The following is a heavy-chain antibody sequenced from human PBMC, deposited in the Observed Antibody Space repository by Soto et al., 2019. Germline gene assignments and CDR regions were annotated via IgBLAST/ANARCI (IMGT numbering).Heavy chain of an antibody. V-gene: IGHV3-30*18. J-gene: IGHJ4*02. CDR1: GFTFSSYG. CDR2: ISYDGSNK. Sequence: GGSLRLSCAASGFTFSSYGMHWVRQAPGKGLEWVAVISYDGSNKYYADSVKGRFTISRDNSKNTLYLQMNSLRAEDTAVYYFAKGDFWSGYYTPASWFDYWGQGTLVTVSS. CDR3: AKGDFWSGYYTPASWFDY. D-gene: IGHD3-3*01.